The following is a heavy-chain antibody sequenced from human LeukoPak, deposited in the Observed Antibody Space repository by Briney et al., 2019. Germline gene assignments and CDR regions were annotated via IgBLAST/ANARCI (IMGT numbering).Heavy chain of an antibody. D-gene: IGHD3-16*01. J-gene: IGHJ4*02. CDR3: ARDPKGGNFDY. CDR1: AFTFSSYA. V-gene: IGHV3-33*01. Sequence: GGSLRLSCAASAFTFSSYAMHWVRQAPGKGLEWVAVIWYDGSNKYYADSVKGRFTISRDNSKNTLYLQMNSLRAEDTAVYYCARDPKGGNFDYWGQGTLVTVSS. CDR2: IWYDGSNK.